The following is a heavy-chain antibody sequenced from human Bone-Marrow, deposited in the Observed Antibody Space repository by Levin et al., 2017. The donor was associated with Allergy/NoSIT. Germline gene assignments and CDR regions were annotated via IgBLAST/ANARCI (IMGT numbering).Heavy chain of an antibody. J-gene: IGHJ4*02. V-gene: IGHV3-30*04. CDR1: RFTFSSYA. Sequence: GGSLRLSCTASRFTFSSYAMHWVRQAPGKGLEWVAVILNDGSKEYYGDSVKGRFTISRDNSKNTLYLQLNSLRTDDTAVYYCARGCGGDCFYLDYWGQGTLVSVSS. CDR2: ILNDGSKE. D-gene: IGHD2-21*02. CDR3: ARGCGGDCFYLDY.